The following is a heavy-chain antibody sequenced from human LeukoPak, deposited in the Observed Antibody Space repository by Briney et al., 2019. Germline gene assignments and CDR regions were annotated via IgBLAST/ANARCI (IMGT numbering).Heavy chain of an antibody. J-gene: IGHJ4*02. D-gene: IGHD6-19*01. CDR1: GFTFSSYG. CDR3: AGDTAVEKFDY. V-gene: IGHV3-33*01. Sequence: GGSLRLSCAASGFTFSSYGMHWVRQAPGKGLEWVAVIWYDGSNKYYADSVKGRFTISRDNSKNTLYLQMNSLGAEDTAVYYCAGDTAVEKFDYWGQGTLVTVSS. CDR2: IWYDGSNK.